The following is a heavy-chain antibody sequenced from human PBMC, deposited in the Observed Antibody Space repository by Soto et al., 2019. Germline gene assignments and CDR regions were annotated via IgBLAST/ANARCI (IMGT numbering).Heavy chain of an antibody. V-gene: IGHV3-30*18. J-gene: IGHJ3*02. D-gene: IGHD3-22*01. Sequence: QVQLVESGGGVVQPGRSLRLSCAASGFTFSSYGMHWVRQAPGKGLEWVAVISYDGSNKYYADSVKGRFTISRDNSKNTLYLQMNSLRAEDTAVYYCAKSHYYDSRGMPADAFDIWGQGTMVTVSS. CDR1: GFTFSSYG. CDR3: AKSHYYDSRGMPADAFDI. CDR2: ISYDGSNK.